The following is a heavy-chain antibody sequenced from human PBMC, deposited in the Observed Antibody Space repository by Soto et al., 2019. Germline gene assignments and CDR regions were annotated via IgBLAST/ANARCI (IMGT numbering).Heavy chain of an antibody. V-gene: IGHV3-64D*06. Sequence: GGSLRLSCSASGFTFSISAMPWARQAPGKGLEYVSSISTNGGSTDYADSVKGRFTISRDNSKNTVYLQMSSLRVEDTAVYYCVKGEYYYDSSGYYPFDYWGQGTLVTVSS. J-gene: IGHJ4*02. CDR1: GFTFSISA. CDR2: ISTNGGST. D-gene: IGHD3-22*01. CDR3: VKGEYYYDSSGYYPFDY.